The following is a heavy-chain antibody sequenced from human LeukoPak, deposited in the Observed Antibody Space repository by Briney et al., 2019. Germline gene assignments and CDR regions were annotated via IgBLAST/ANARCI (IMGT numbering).Heavy chain of an antibody. CDR2: INHSGST. J-gene: IGHJ5*02. D-gene: IGHD6-13*01. CDR3: ARMFRSSWYINWFDP. Sequence: SETLSLTCTVYGGSFSGYYWSWIRQPPGKGLEWIGEINHSGSTNYNPSLKSRVSISVDTSKNQFSLKLNFVTAADTAMYYCARMFRSSWYINWFDPWGQGTLVTVSS. CDR1: GGSFSGYY. V-gene: IGHV4-34*01.